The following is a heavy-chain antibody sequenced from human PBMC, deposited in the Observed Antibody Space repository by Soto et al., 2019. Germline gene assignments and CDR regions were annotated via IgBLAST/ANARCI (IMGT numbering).Heavy chain of an antibody. Sequence: PSETLSLISTVSCGSISSGDYYWSWFRQPPAKGLDCIGYICYSGYTYYNPSLKIQVTISVHTSNNQFSLQLSSVSAEGPAVYYCARVRVDYYDSSGYYLFDYWGQGTLVTVS. D-gene: IGHD3-22*01. CDR3: ARVRVDYYDSSGYYLFDY. CDR2: ICYSGYT. J-gene: IGHJ4*02. V-gene: IGHV4-30-4*02. CDR1: CGSISSGDYY.